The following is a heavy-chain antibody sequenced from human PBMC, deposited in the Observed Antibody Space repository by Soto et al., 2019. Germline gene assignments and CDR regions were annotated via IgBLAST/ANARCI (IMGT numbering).Heavy chain of an antibody. D-gene: IGHD5-18*01. V-gene: IGHV1-3*01. CDR2: INAGNGNT. J-gene: IGHJ4*02. Sequence: ASVKVSCKASGYTFTSYAMHWVRQAPGQRLEWMGWINAGNGNTKYSQKFQGRVTITRDKSASTAYMELSSLRSEDTAVYYCARSPPPYTAMVPVPFDYWGQGTLVTVSS. CDR1: GYTFTSYA. CDR3: ARSPPPYTAMVPVPFDY.